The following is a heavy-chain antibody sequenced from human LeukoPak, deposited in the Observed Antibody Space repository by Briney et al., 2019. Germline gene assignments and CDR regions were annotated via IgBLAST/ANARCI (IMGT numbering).Heavy chain of an antibody. Sequence: GGSLRLSCAASGFSFSSYAMNWVRQAPGKGLEWVSSGHSDGTTYYADSVKGRFTISRDNSKNTLSLQMNSPRAEDTAVYYCAKGSRIAARPTIWFDSWGQGTPVTVSS. V-gene: IGHV3-23*01. D-gene: IGHD6-6*01. J-gene: IGHJ5*01. CDR1: GFSFSSYA. CDR3: AKGSRIAARPTIWFDS. CDR2: SGHSDGTT.